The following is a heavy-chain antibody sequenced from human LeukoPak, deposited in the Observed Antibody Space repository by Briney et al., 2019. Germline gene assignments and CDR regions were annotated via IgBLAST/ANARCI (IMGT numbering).Heavy chain of an antibody. J-gene: IGHJ6*02. D-gene: IGHD5-18*01. CDR3: ATQGVDTAMVKKKGGGYYYYGMDV. Sequence: GASVKVSCKASGGTFSSYAISWVRQAPGQGLEWMGRIIPILGIANYAQKFQGRVTITADKSTSTAYMELSSLRSEDTAVYYCATQGVDTAMVKKKGGGYYYYGMDVWGQGTTVTVSS. CDR1: GGTFSSYA. CDR2: IIPILGIA. V-gene: IGHV1-69*04.